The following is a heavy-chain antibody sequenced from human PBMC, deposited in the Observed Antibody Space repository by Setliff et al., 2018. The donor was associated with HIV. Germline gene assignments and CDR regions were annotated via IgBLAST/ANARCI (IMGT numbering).Heavy chain of an antibody. D-gene: IGHD5-12*01. J-gene: IGHJ3*02. CDR1: GNTFTRYA. CDR3: ARDKEMATIAYAFDI. Sequence: GASVKVSCKASGNTFTRYAMHWVRQAPGQRPEWMGWINAGNGNTKYSQKFQGRATITRDTSASTAYMELSGLRSEDTAVYYCARDKEMATIAYAFDIWGQGTMVTVSS. CDR2: INAGNGNT. V-gene: IGHV1-3*01.